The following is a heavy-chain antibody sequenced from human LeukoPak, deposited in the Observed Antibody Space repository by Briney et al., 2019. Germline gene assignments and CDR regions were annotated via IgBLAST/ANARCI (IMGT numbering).Heavy chain of an antibody. CDR1: GFTFSSYG. Sequence: GGSLRLSCAASGFTFSSYGMHWVRQAPGKGLEWVAVISYDGSNKYYADSVKGRFTISRDDSKNTLYLQMNSLRAEDTAVYYCAKPSIAVAGGLDYWGQGTLVTVSS. CDR3: AKPSIAVAGGLDY. J-gene: IGHJ4*02. D-gene: IGHD6-19*01. V-gene: IGHV3-30*18. CDR2: ISYDGSNK.